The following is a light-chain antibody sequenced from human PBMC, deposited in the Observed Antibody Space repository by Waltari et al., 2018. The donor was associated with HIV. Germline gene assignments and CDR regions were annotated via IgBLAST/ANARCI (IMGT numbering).Light chain of an antibody. J-gene: IGKJ2*01. Sequence: DIQMTQSPSSLSASVGDRVPITCRASQSIRSHLTWYQQKPGKAPKVLIYAASSLQSGVPSRFSGSGSETDFTLTISSLQPEDFATYYCQQTYSSPMYTFGQGTKLEIK. V-gene: IGKV1-39*01. CDR1: QSIRSH. CDR2: AAS. CDR3: QQTYSSPMYT.